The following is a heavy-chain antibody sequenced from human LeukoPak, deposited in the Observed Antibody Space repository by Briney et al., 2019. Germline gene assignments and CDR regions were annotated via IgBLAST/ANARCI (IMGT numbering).Heavy chain of an antibody. V-gene: IGHV3-23*01. D-gene: IGHD5-18*01. Sequence: PGGSLRLSCGASGFTFSSYAMGWVRQAPGKGLEWVSAISGSGGSTYYADSVKGRFTISIDNSKNPLYQQSNSLRAEDTALSCCEKTRGYSYGPFDYWGQGTLVTVSS. J-gene: IGHJ4*02. CDR3: EKTRGYSYGPFDY. CDR1: GFTFSSYA. CDR2: ISGSGGST.